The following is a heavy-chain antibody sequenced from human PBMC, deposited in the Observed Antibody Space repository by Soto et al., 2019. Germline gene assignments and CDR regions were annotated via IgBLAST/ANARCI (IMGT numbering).Heavy chain of an antibody. CDR3: ARVEQLWGETFDY. Sequence: GGSLRLSCAASGFTFSSYSMNWVRQAPGKGLEWVSSISSSSSYIYYADSVKGRFTISRDNAKNSLYLQMNSLRAEDTAVYYCARVEQLWGETFDYWGQGTLVTVSS. CDR1: GFTFSSYS. V-gene: IGHV3-21*01. D-gene: IGHD5-18*01. J-gene: IGHJ4*02. CDR2: ISSSSSYI.